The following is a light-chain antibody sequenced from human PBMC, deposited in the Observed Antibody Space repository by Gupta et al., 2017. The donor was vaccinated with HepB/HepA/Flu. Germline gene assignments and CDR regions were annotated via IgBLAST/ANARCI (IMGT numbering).Light chain of an antibody. CDR2: TNN. CDR1: SSNIGSNY. CDR3: AAWDDSLRAYV. Sequence: SVVTQPPSASGTPGQRVTISCSGSSSNIGSNYVNWYQQLPGTAPKLLIHTNNQRPSGVPDRFSGSKSGTSASLAISGLQSEDEAEYYCAAWDDSLRAYVFGFGTKVSVL. V-gene: IGLV1-44*01. J-gene: IGLJ1*01.